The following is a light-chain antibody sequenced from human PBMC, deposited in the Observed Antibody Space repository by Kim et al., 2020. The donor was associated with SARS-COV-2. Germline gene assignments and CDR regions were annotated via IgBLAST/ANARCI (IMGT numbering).Light chain of an antibody. V-gene: IGLV6-57*01. CDR1: SGSIVSFF. Sequence: GKTVIISCTRSSGSIVSFFVQWFQQRPSSSPTTVIYEDHNRPSGVPYRFSGSVDSSSNTASLTISGLRAEDEADYYCQSYDDNIWVFGGGTQLTVL. J-gene: IGLJ3*02. CDR2: EDH. CDR3: QSYDDNIWV.